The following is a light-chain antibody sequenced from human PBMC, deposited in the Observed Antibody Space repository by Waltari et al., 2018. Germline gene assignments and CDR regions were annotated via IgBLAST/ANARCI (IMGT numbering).Light chain of an antibody. CDR1: QNIRSY. CDR2: DAS. CDR3: QHRSNWPLT. Sequence: EIVLTPSPATVSSSPGERATLSCRASQNIRSYLAWYQQEPGQAPRLLIYDASNRASDIPARFSGSGSGTDFTLTISSLEPEDSAVYYCQHRSNWPLTFGGGTTVEIK. V-gene: IGKV3-11*01. J-gene: IGKJ4*01.